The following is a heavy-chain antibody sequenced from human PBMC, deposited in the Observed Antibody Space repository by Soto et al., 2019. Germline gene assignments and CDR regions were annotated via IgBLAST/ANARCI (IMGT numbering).Heavy chain of an antibody. D-gene: IGHD5-12*01. CDR2: IIPIFGTA. J-gene: IGHJ4*02. V-gene: IGHV1-69*13. CDR3: AREGGYKTQFDY. CDR1: GGTFSSYA. Sequence: SSVKVSCKASGGTFSSYAISLVRQAPGQGLEWMGGIIPIFGTANYAQKFQGRVTITADESTSTAYMELSSLRSEDTAVYYCAREGGYKTQFDYWAQATLLTTSS.